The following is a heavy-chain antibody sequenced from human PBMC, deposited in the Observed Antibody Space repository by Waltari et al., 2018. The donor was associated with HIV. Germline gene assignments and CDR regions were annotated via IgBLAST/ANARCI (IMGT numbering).Heavy chain of an antibody. D-gene: IGHD3-10*01. CDR3: VRHWVYGSVPSAIRTFDN. CDR2: ISYSGTT. J-gene: IGHJ4*02. Sequence: QLQMQESGPGLVKPSETLSLTCSVSGDSITDTTFYWGWIRQPPGKGLEWIGSISYSGTTYSKASLSSRVIVSVDTPKNQFSLHLRSVTAADTAVYYCVRHWVYGSVPSAIRTFDNWGQGTLVTVSS. CDR1: GDSITDTTFY. V-gene: IGHV4-39*01.